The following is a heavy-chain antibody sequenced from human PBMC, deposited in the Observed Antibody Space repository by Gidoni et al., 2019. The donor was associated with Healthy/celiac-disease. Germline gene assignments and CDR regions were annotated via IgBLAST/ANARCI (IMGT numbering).Heavy chain of an antibody. J-gene: IGHJ4*02. Sequence: CKASGYTFTSYYMHWVRLAPGQGLEWMGIINPSGGSTSYAQKFQGRVTMTRDTSTSTVYMELSSLRSEDTAVYYCARVGGGYYFDYWGQGTLVTVSS. D-gene: IGHD3-16*01. V-gene: IGHV1-46*03. CDR2: INPSGGST. CDR3: ARVGGGYYFDY. CDR1: GYTFTSYY.